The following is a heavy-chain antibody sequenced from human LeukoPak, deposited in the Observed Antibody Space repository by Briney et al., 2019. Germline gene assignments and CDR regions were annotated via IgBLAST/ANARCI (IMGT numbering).Heavy chain of an antibody. D-gene: IGHD3-3*01. CDR1: GYTFTSYG. Sequence: ASVKVSCKASGYTFTSYGISWLRQAPGQGLEWMGWISAYNGNTNYAQKLQGRVTMTTDTSTSTAYMELRSLRSDDTAVYYCARGEGTYDFWSGSPVSDYWGQGTLVTVSS. J-gene: IGHJ4*02. V-gene: IGHV1-18*01. CDR2: ISAYNGNT. CDR3: ARGEGTYDFWSGSPVSDY.